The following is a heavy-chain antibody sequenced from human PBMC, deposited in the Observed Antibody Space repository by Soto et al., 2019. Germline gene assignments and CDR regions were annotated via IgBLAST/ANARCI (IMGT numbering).Heavy chain of an antibody. D-gene: IGHD4-4*01. J-gene: IGHJ5*02. CDR3: ARQLTTVTAAWFDP. V-gene: IGHV4-39*01. Sequence: QLQLQESGPGLVKPSETLSLTCTVSGGSISSSSSYWGWIRQPPGKGLEWIGSIYYSGNTYYNPSLKSLVNIYLDTSKNQFSLKLTSVTAADTAVYHCARQLTTVTAAWFDPWGQGTLVTVSS. CDR2: IYYSGNT. CDR1: GGSISSSSSY.